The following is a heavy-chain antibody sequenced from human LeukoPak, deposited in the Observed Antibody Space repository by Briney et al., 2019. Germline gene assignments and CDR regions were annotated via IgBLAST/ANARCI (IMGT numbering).Heavy chain of an antibody. CDR1: GFAFDDYS. CDR3: AKNSYYDSSAYYGMDV. J-gene: IGHJ6*02. V-gene: IGHV3-9*01. D-gene: IGHD3-22*01. CDR2: ISWYSGSI. Sequence: GGSLRLSCAASGFAFDDYSMHWVRQAPGKGLEWVSGISWYSGSIGYADSVKGRFTISRDNAKNSMYLQMNSLRAEDTALYYCAKNSYYDSSAYYGMDVWGQGTTVTVSS.